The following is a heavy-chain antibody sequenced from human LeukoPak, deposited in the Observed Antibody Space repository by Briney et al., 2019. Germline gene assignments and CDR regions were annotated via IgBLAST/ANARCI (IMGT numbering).Heavy chain of an antibody. J-gene: IGHJ4*02. V-gene: IGHV3-21*01. CDR2: ISSSSTYI. CDR3: ARVLSGCETTRCELDY. Sequence: GPLRLSCAASGFAFSTYSMNWVRQAPGKGLEWVSSISSSSTYIYYADSVKGRVTISRDNAKNSLYLQMNSLRAEDTAVYYCARVLSGCETTRCELDYWGQGTLVTVSS. D-gene: IGHD1-26*01. CDR1: GFAFSTYS.